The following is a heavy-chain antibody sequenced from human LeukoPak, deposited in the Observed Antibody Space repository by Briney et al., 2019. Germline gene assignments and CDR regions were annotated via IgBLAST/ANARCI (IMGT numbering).Heavy chain of an antibody. CDR3: ARGVGAAVGLYYYYYMDV. J-gene: IGHJ6*03. CDR1: GGSFSGYY. Sequence: SETLSLTCAVYGGSFSGYYWSWIRQPPGKGLEWIGEINHSGSTNYNPSLKSRVTISVDTSKNQFSLKLSSVTAADTAVYYCARGVGAAVGLYYYYYMDVWGKGTTVTISS. CDR2: INHSGST. V-gene: IGHV4-34*01. D-gene: IGHD6-13*01.